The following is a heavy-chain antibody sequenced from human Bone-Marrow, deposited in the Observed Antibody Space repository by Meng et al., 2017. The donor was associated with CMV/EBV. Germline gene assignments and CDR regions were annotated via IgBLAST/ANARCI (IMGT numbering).Heavy chain of an antibody. CDR2: IYSNGRT. V-gene: IGHV3-66*02. CDR1: GFTVSSHY. CDR3: ARGGGYYAIDY. J-gene: IGHJ4*02. Sequence: GESLKISCAASGFTVSSHYMNWVRQAPGKGLEWVSVIYSNGRTYYTDSVKGRFTISRDNSKNTLDLQMNSLRDEDTAVYYCARGGGYYAIDYWGQGTLVTVSS. D-gene: IGHD3-22*01.